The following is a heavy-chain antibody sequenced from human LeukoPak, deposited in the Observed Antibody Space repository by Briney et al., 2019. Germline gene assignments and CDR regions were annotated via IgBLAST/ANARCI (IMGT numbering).Heavy chain of an antibody. CDR3: AVRGSLWSGYLRGKYYFDY. V-gene: IGHV4-34*01. J-gene: IGHJ4*02. CDR2: IDHSGSN. Sequence: PSETLSLTCAVYGGSFSGYYWSWIRQPPGKGLEWIGEIDHSGSNNYNPSLKSRVTISVDTSKNQFSLKLSSVTAADTAVYYCAVRGSLWSGYLRGKYYFDYWGQGTLVTVSS. D-gene: IGHD3-3*01. CDR1: GGSFSGYY.